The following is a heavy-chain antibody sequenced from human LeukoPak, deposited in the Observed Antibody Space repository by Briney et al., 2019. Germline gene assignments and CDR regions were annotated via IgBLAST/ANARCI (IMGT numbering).Heavy chain of an antibody. CDR2: TNPFTGDT. Sequence: ASVKVSCKASGYTFTAYYIHWVRQAPGQGLEWVGWTNPFTGDTKYGRLFQGRVTITRDTSISTAYMDLNGLRSDDTAVYYCARGKGHIVVVTAIKFDPWGQGTLVTVSS. CDR3: ARGKGHIVVVTAIKFDP. V-gene: IGHV1-2*02. D-gene: IGHD2-21*02. CDR1: GYTFTAYY. J-gene: IGHJ5*02.